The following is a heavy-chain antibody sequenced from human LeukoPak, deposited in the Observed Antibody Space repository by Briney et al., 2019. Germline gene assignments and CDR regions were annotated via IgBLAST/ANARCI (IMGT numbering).Heavy chain of an antibody. CDR1: GFTFSSYA. CDR2: ISYDGSNK. V-gene: IGHV3-30-3*01. CDR3: ARDARGAAAADDAFDI. Sequence: PGGSLRLSCAASGFTFSSYATHWVRQAPGKGLEWVAVISYDGSNKYYADSVKGRFTISRDNSKNTLYLQMNSLRAEDTAVYYCARDARGAAAADDAFDIWGQGTMVTVSS. D-gene: IGHD6-13*01. J-gene: IGHJ3*02.